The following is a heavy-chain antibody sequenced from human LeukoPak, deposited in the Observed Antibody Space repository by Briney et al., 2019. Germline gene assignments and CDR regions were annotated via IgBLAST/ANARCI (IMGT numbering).Heavy chain of an antibody. D-gene: IGHD2-2*01. J-gene: IGHJ6*03. Sequence: GGSLRLSCAASGFTFSSYAMSWVRQAPGKGLEWVSAISGSGGSTYYADSVKGRFTISRDNSKNTLYLQMNSLRAEDTAVYYCAKERYCSSTSCLLGMDVWGKGTTVTVSS. CDR2: ISGSGGST. V-gene: IGHV3-23*01. CDR3: AKERYCSSTSCLLGMDV. CDR1: GFTFSSYA.